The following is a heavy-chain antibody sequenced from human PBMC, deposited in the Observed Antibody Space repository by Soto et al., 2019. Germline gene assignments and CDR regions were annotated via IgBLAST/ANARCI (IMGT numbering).Heavy chain of an antibody. J-gene: IGHJ4*02. CDR2: INQLTAT. D-gene: IGHD3-16*01. Sequence: PSETLSLTCADYGGSFNSYRWSWIRPTPGKGLEWIGEINQLTATNYNPSLKRRVIISLDTPKNRFSLKLSSVTATDTAVYYCARAYDSALAPSFCGQGILVTVSS. CDR1: GGSFNSYR. V-gene: IGHV4-34*01. CDR3: ARAYDSALAPSF.